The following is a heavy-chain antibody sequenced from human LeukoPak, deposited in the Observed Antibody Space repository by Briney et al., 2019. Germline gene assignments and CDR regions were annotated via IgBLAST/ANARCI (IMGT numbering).Heavy chain of an antibody. Sequence: SETLSLTCTVSGGSISSYYWSWIRQPPGKALEWIGYIYYSGSTNYNPSLKSRVIISIDTSKNQFSLKLSSVTAADTAVYYCARIGHEDYYFDYWGQGTLVTVSS. CDR1: GGSISSYY. J-gene: IGHJ4*02. V-gene: IGHV4-59*01. CDR2: IYYSGST. CDR3: ARIGHEDYYFDY.